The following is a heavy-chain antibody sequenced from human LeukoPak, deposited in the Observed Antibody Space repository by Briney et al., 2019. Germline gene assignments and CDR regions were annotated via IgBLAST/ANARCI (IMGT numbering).Heavy chain of an antibody. CDR1: GVSISSGGYY. J-gene: IGHJ4*02. V-gene: IGHV4-31*03. CDR2: IYYSGST. CDR3: ARGVSMVRGVAFDY. D-gene: IGHD3-10*01. Sequence: SQTLSLTCTVPGVSISSGGYYWSWIRQHPGKGLEWIGYIYYSGSTYYDPSLKSRVTISVDTSKNQFSLKLSSVTAADTAVYYCARGVSMVRGVAFDYWGQGTLVTVSS.